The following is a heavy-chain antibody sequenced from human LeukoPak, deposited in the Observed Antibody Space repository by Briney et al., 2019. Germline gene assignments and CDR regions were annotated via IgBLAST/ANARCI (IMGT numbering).Heavy chain of an antibody. CDR3: ARARPLGQWLANGWFDP. V-gene: IGHV4-39*07. D-gene: IGHD6-19*01. CDR1: GGSISSSSYY. J-gene: IGHJ5*02. CDR2: IYYSGST. Sequence: SETLSLTCTVSGGSISSSSYYWGWIRQPPGKGLEWIGSIYYSGSTYYNPSLKSRVTISVDTSKNQFSLKLSSVTAADTAVYYCARARPLGQWLANGWFDPWGQGTLVTVSS.